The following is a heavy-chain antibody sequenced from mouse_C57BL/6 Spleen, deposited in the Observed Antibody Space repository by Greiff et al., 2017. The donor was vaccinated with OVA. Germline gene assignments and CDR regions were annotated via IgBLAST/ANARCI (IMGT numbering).Heavy chain of an antibody. J-gene: IGHJ1*03. V-gene: IGHV1-72*01. CDR2: IDPNSGGT. CDR3: ARGNYGSSPYWYFDV. D-gene: IGHD1-1*01. CDR1: GYTFTSYW. Sequence: VQLKQPGAELVKPGASVKLSCKASGYTFTSYWMHWVKQRPGRGLEWIGRIDPNSGGTKYNEKFKRKATLTVDKPSSTAYMQLSSLTSEDSAGYYCARGNYGSSPYWYFDVWGTGTTVTVSS.